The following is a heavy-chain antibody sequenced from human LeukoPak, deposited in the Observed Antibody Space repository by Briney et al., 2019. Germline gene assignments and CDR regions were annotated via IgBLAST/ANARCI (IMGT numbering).Heavy chain of an antibody. CDR3: AGEQEGYCSGGSCYSLRDY. Sequence: GGSLRLSCAASGFTFSSYGMHWVRQAPGKGLEWVAFIRYDGNDKYYADSVKGRLTISRDNSKNTLYLQMNSLRAEDTAVYYCAGEQEGYCSGGSCYSLRDYWGQGTLVTVSS. CDR2: IRYDGNDK. D-gene: IGHD2-15*01. V-gene: IGHV3-30*02. J-gene: IGHJ4*02. CDR1: GFTFSSYG.